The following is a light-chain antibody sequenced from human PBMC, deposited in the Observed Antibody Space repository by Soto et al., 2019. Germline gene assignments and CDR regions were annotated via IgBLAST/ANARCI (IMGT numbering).Light chain of an antibody. J-gene: IGLJ3*02. Sequence: QPVLTQSPSASASLGASVKLTCTVSSGHSSYAIAWHQQQPEKGPRYLMRVNSDGSHNKGDGIPDRFSGSSSGAERYLTTSRLQSEDEADYYCQTWGTGMVFGGGTKLTVL. CDR1: SGHSSYA. CDR3: QTWGTGMV. V-gene: IGLV4-69*01. CDR2: VNSDGSH.